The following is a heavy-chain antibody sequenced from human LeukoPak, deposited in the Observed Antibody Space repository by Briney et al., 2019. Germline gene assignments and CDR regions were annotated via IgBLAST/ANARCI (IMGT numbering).Heavy chain of an antibody. CDR1: GFTFSSYG. CDR2: IRYDGSNK. CDR3: AKDPPWYSSSWPDY. V-gene: IGHV3-30*02. D-gene: IGHD6-13*01. Sequence: GGSLRLSCAASGFTFSSYGMHWVRQAPGKGLEWVAFIRYDGSNKYYADSVKGRFTISRDNSKNTLYLQMNSLRAEDTAVYYCAKDPPWYSSSWPDYWGQGTLVTVSS. J-gene: IGHJ4*02.